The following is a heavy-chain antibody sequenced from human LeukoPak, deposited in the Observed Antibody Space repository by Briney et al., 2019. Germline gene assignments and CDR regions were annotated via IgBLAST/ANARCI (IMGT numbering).Heavy chain of an antibody. CDR3: ATDLATIRKKDY. V-gene: IGHV1-24*01. Sequence: GASVTVSCKVSGYTLTELSMHWVRQAPGKGLEWMGGFDPEDGETIYAQKFKGRVTMTEDTSTDTAYMEWSSLRSEDTAIYYCATDLATIRKKDYWGRGTRVSVSS. J-gene: IGHJ4*02. CDR2: FDPEDGET. CDR1: GYTLTELS. D-gene: IGHD5-12*01.